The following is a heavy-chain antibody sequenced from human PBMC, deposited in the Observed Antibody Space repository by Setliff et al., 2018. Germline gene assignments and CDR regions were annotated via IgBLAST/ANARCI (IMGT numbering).Heavy chain of an antibody. CDR3: ARDLGYCSTTSCHGDWFDP. CDR1: GYTFTTYA. V-gene: IGHV7-4-1*02. Sequence: ASVKVSCKASGYTFTTYAISWMRQAPGQGLEWMGWINTNTGNPTYAQDFTGRFVFSLDTSVSTAYLQISSLKAEDTAVYYCARDLGYCSTTSCHGDWFDPWGQGTLVTVSS. D-gene: IGHD2-2*01. CDR2: INTNTGNP. J-gene: IGHJ5*02.